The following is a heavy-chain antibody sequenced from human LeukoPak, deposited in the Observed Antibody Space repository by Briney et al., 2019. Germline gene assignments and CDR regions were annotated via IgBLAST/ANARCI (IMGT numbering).Heavy chain of an antibody. Sequence: SETLSLTCTVSGGSISSSSYYWGWIRQPPGKGLEWIGSIYYSGSTYYNPSLKSRVTISVDTSKNQFSLKLSSVTAADTAVYYCASPQSRLRPFPFDYWGQGTLVTVSS. D-gene: IGHD3-16*01. CDR3: ASPQSRLRPFPFDY. CDR2: IYYSGST. V-gene: IGHV4-39*01. CDR1: GGSISSSSYY. J-gene: IGHJ4*02.